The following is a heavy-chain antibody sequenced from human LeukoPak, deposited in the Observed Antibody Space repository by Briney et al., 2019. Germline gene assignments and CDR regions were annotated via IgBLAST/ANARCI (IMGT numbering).Heavy chain of an antibody. CDR2: MNPNSGNT. D-gene: IGHD1-7*01. J-gene: IGHJ4*02. Sequence: GASVKVSCKASGYTFTSYDINWVRQATGQGLEWMGWMNPNSGNTRYVQKFQGRVTMTRDTSISTAYMELSRLTSGDTAVYYCVRGPTGTTDYWGQGTLVTVSS. CDR3: VRGPTGTTDY. CDR1: GYTFTSYD. V-gene: IGHV1-8*01.